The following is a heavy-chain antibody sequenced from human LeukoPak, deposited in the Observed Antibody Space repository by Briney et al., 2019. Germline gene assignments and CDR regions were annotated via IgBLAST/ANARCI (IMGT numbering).Heavy chain of an antibody. V-gene: IGHV3-33*01. Sequence: GRSLRLSCAASGFTFSSYGMHWVRQAPGKGPEWVAVIGSDGSNKYYADSVKGRFTISRDNSKNTLYLQMNSLTAEDTAVYYCARGRWYNSGWYFDYWGQGALVTVSS. D-gene: IGHD6-19*01. J-gene: IGHJ4*02. CDR3: ARGRWYNSGWYFDY. CDR1: GFTFSSYG. CDR2: IGSDGSNK.